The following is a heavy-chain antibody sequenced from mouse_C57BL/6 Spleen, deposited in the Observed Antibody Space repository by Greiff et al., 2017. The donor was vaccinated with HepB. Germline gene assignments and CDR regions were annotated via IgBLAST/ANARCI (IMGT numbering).Heavy chain of an antibody. CDR3: TGRGLIYYGNPSLNAMDY. D-gene: IGHD2-1*01. V-gene: IGHV6-3*01. Sequence: EVKLVESGGGLVQPGGSMKLSCVASGFTFSNYWMNWVRQSPEKGLEWVAQIRLKSDNYATHYAESVKGRFTISRDDSKSSVYLQMNNLRAEDTGIYYCTGRGLIYYGNPSLNAMDYWGQGTSVTVSS. J-gene: IGHJ4*01. CDR2: IRLKSDNYAT. CDR1: GFTFSNYW.